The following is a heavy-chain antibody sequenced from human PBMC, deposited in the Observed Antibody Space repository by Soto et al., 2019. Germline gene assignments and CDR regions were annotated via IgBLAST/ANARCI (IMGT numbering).Heavy chain of an antibody. CDR3: AKDQNYDFWSGYYVPAARDY. CDR2: ISGSGGST. Sequence: GGSLRLSCAASGFTFSSYAMSWVRQAPGKGLGWVSAISGSGGSTYYADSVKGRFTISRDNSKNTLYLQMNSLRAEDTAVYYCAKDQNYDFWSGYYVPAARDYWGQGTLVTVSS. J-gene: IGHJ4*02. CDR1: GFTFSSYA. D-gene: IGHD3-3*01. V-gene: IGHV3-23*01.